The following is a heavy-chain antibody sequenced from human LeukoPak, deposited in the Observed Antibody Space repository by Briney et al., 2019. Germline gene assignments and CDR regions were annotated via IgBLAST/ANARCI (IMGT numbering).Heavy chain of an antibody. CDR1: GFTFSDHY. D-gene: IGHD7-27*01. Sequence: GALRLSCAVSGFTFSDHYMTWIRQAPGKGLEYISYLSNTGSDISYADSVKGRFSISRDNAKNSLYLQMNSLRAEDTAMYYCARGHWGLDYWGQGTLVTVSS. CDR3: ARGHWGLDY. V-gene: IGHV3-11*01. J-gene: IGHJ4*02. CDR2: LSNTGSDI.